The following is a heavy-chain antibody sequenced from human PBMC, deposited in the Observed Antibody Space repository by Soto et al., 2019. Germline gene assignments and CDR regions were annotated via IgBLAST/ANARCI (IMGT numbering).Heavy chain of an antibody. J-gene: IGHJ5*02. Sequence: SQTLSLTCAISGDSVSSNSAAWNWIRQSPSRGLEWLGRTYYRSKWYNDYAVSVKSRITINPDTSKNQFSLQLNSVTPEDTAVYYCPREGGYSYGPRWFDPWGQGTLVTVSS. V-gene: IGHV6-1*01. CDR1: GDSVSSNSAA. D-gene: IGHD5-18*01. CDR3: PREGGYSYGPRWFDP. CDR2: TYYRSKWYN.